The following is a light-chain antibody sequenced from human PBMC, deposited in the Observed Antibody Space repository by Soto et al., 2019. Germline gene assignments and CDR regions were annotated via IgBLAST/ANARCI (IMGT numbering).Light chain of an antibody. CDR1: QSISSY. CDR3: QQNYSTPPLT. V-gene: IGKV1-39*01. Sequence: DIQMTQSPSSLSASVGDRVTITCRASQSISSYLNWYQQKPGKAPKLLIYAASSLQSGVPSRFSGSGSGTDFTLTISILQPEDFATYYCQQNYSTPPLTFGGGTKVDIK. CDR2: AAS. J-gene: IGKJ4*01.